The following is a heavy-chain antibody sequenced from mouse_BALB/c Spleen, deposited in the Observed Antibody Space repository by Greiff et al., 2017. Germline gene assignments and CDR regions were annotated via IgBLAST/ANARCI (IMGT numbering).Heavy chain of an antibody. CDR2: IDPANGNT. Sequence: VQLQQSGAERVKPGASVKLSCTASGFNIKDTYMHWVKQRPEQGLEWIGRIDPANGNTKYDPKFQGKATITADTSSNTAYLQLSSLTSEDTAVYYCARSSTIAWFAYWGQGTLVTVSA. J-gene: IGHJ3*01. V-gene: IGHV14-3*02. CDR1: GFNIKDTY. CDR3: ARSSTIAWFAY. D-gene: IGHD2-12*01.